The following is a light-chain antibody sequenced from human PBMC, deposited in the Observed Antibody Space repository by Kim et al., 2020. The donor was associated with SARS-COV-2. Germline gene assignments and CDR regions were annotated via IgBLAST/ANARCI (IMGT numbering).Light chain of an antibody. CDR3: KAWDSSTVV. J-gene: IGLJ2*01. CDR1: NLGDKN. V-gene: IGLV3-1*01. Sequence: SYELTQPPSVSVSPGQTAIITCAGNNLGDKNVCWYQQRPGQSPLLVIYEDIKRPSGTPARVAGSNSGNTATLTISGTQAMDEDDHYCKAWDSSTVVFGRG. CDR2: EDI.